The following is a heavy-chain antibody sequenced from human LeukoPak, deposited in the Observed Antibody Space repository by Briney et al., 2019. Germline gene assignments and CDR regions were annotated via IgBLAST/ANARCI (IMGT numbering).Heavy chain of an antibody. Sequence: GPSLKLPRNASRRTFSSYAISWVRQPPGQGLEWMGGIIPIFGTANYAQKLQGRVTITTDESTSTAYLERHSLRCEDTAVYYCALDYCTNGVCDDAFDIWGQGTVVTVSS. D-gene: IGHD2-8*01. V-gene: IGHV1-69*05. J-gene: IGHJ3*02. CDR1: RRTFSSYA. CDR3: ALDYCTNGVCDDAFDI. CDR2: IIPIFGTA.